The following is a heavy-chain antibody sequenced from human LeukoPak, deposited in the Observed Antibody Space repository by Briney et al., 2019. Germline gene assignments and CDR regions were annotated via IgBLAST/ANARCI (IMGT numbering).Heavy chain of an antibody. D-gene: IGHD3-10*01. Sequence: GGSLRLSCAASGFTFSSYGMHWVRQAPGKGLEWVAFIRYDGSNKYYADSVKGRFTISRDNSKDTLYLQMNSLRAEDTAVYYCAKVQQWFGELYDSSNPHWGQGTLVTVSS. J-gene: IGHJ4*02. V-gene: IGHV3-30*02. CDR2: IRYDGSNK. CDR1: GFTFSSYG. CDR3: AKVQQWFGELYDSSNPH.